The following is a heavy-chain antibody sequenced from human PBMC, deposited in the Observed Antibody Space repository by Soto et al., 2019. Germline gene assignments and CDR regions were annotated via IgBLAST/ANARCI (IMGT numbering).Heavy chain of an antibody. V-gene: IGHV4-34*09. J-gene: IGHJ4*02. D-gene: IGHD3-10*01. CDR1: GGSFSGYY. CDR2: INHSGST. Sequence: SETLSLTCAVYGGSFSGYYWSWIRQPPGKGLEWIGEINHSGSTNYNPSLKSRVTISVDTSKNQFSLKLSSVTAADTAVYYCARDPNPTDRGSGSGFDYWGQGTLVTVSS. CDR3: ARDPNPTDRGSGSGFDY.